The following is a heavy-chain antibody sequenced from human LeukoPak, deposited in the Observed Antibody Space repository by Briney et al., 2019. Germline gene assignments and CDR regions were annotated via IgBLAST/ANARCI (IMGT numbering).Heavy chain of an antibody. J-gene: IGHJ5*02. Sequence: GGSLRLSCAASGFIFDNFAMAWVRQAPGKGLEWVSSISGSGGTTYYADSVKGRFIVSRGNSKKTLYLHMIALKAGDTAVYYCAKGAYGDYPNWFGPWGQGTLVTVSS. CDR1: GFIFDNFA. D-gene: IGHD4-17*01. CDR3: AKGAYGDYPNWFGP. CDR2: ISGSGGTT. V-gene: IGHV3-23*01.